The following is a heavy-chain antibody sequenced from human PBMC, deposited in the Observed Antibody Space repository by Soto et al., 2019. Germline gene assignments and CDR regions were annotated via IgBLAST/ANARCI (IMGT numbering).Heavy chain of an antibody. CDR3: ARGPVPKRRVYCSSTSRRKGLDP. J-gene: IGHJ5*02. D-gene: IGHD2-2*01. V-gene: IGHV4-34*01. CDR1: GGAFCGFY. Sequence: LGTLSLTRAVYGGAFCGFYLGWVRQPPGEGGGGVGEINHSGSTNYNPSLKSRVTISVDTSKNQFSLKLSSVTAADTAVYYCARGPVPKRRVYCSSTSRRKGLDPWGQGTLVTVSS. CDR2: INHSGST.